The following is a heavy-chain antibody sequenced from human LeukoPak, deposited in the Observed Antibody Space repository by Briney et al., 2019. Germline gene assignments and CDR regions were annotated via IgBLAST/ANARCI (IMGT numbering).Heavy chain of an antibody. CDR2: IYSRGST. V-gene: IGHV4-59*12. J-gene: IGHJ3*02. CDR3: AGTTRSLRDAFDI. CDR1: GGSINTYY. Sequence: NSSETLSLTCTVSGGSINTYYWSWIRQPPGKGLEWIGCIYSRGSTNYNPSLKGRVTISIDTSKNQFSLKLTSVTAADTAVYYCAGTTRSLRDAFDIWGQGTMVTVSS. D-gene: IGHD4-11*01.